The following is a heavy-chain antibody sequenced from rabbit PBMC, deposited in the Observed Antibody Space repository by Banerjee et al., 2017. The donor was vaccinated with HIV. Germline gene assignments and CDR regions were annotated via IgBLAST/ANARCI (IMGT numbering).Heavy chain of an antibody. J-gene: IGHJ4*01. Sequence: QSLEESGGDLVTPGGTLTLTCTASGFTISSYHMCWVRQAPGKGLEWIGCIDAGSGTTYYANWAKGRFTISKTSSTAVTLQMTSLTVADTATYFCARDFYAGYAGYGYAFNLWGPGTLVTVS. D-gene: IGHD6-1*01. CDR2: IDAGSGTT. V-gene: IGHV1S40*01. CDR3: ARDFYAGYAGYGYAFNL. CDR1: GFTISSYH.